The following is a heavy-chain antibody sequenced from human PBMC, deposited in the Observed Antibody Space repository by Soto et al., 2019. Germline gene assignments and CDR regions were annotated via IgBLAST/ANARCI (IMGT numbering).Heavy chain of an antibody. CDR1: GFTFSTYW. CDR2: INSDGSTT. J-gene: IGHJ6*02. CDR3: ARDAYYDMGV. V-gene: IGHV3-74*01. Sequence: EVQLVESGGGLVQPGGSLRLSCAASGFTFSTYWMHWVRQAPGKGLVWVSRINSDGSTTNHADSVKGRFTISRDNAKNTLYLQMNSLRAEVTAVYYCARDAYYDMGVWGQGTTVTVSS.